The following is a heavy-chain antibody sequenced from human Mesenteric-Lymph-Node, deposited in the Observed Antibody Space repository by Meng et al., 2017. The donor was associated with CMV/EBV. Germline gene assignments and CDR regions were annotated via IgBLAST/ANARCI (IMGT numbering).Heavy chain of an antibody. CDR2: ISSSSSYI. J-gene: IGHJ4*02. Sequence: GESLKISCSASGFTFSSYSMNWVRQAPGKGLEGVSTISSSSSYIYYADSVKGRFTISIDNAKNSLYLQMNSLRAEDTAVYYCSRASGDDYVWGSYRPFDYWGQGTLVTVSS. CDR3: SRASGDDYVWGSYRPFDY. D-gene: IGHD3-16*02. CDR1: GFTFSSYS. V-gene: IGHV3-21*01.